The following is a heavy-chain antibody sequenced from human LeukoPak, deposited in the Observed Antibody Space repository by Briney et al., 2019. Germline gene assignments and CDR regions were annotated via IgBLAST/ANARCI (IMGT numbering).Heavy chain of an antibody. D-gene: IGHD5-12*01. CDR1: GFTVSGNY. J-gene: IGHJ4*02. Sequence: PGGSLRLSCAASGFTVSGNYMNWVRQAPGKGLEWVSVIYSDGSTYYADSVRGRFTISRDNSKNTLYLQMNSLRDEDTAVYYCARWVVATMFDYWGQGTLVTVSS. CDR2: IYSDGST. V-gene: IGHV3-66*01. CDR3: ARWVVATMFDY.